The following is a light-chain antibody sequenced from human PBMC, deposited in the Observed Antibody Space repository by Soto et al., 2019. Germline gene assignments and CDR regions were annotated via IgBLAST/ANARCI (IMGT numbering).Light chain of an antibody. CDR3: QVWDSSSDQWV. J-gene: IGLJ3*02. CDR1: NIGSKS. CDR2: NDN. Sequence: SYELTQPPSVSVAPGQTARITCGGNNIGSKSVHWYQQKPGQAPVVVVYNDNDRPSGIPERFSGSNSGNTATLTISRVEAGDEADFYCQVWDSSSDQWVFGGGTKLTVL. V-gene: IGLV3-21*02.